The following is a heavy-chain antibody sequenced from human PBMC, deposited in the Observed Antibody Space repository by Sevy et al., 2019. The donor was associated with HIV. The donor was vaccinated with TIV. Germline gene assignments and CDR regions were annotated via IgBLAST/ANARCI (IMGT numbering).Heavy chain of an antibody. V-gene: IGHV3-74*01. J-gene: IGHJ4*02. CDR1: GFTFSSYW. D-gene: IGHD3-9*01. CDR2: IDPDGSRT. CDR3: AKDFDWPSGY. Sequence: GGSLRLSCEASGFTFSSYWMHWVRQVPGKGLVWVSRIDPDGSRTSYVYSVKGRFTISRANAKNSLYLQMNSLGGEDTAVYYCAKDFDWPSGYWGQGTLVTVSS.